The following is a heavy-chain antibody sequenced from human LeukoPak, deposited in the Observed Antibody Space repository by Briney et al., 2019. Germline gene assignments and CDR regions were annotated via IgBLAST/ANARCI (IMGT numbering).Heavy chain of an antibody. CDR2: INHSGTT. J-gene: IGHJ4*02. CDR1: GGSFSGYY. Sequence: PSETLSLTCAISGGSFSGYYWSWIRQPPGKGLEWIGEINHSGTTNYNPPLKSRVTISVDTPKNQFSLKLSSVTAADTAVYYCASPSRGYWGQGTLVTVSS. V-gene: IGHV4-34*01. CDR3: ASPSRGY.